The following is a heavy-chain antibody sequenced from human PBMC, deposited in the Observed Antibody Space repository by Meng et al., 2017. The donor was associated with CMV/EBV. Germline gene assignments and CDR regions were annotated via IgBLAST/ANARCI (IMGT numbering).Heavy chain of an antibody. CDR2: IYHSGST. J-gene: IGHJ4*02. V-gene: IGHV4-39*07. D-gene: IGHD7-27*01. Sequence: SETLSLTCTVSGGSISSSSYYWGWIRQPPGKGLEWIGSIYHSGSTYYNPSLKSRVTISVDTSKNQFSLKLSSVTAADTAVYYCATENFSPGDHRLFDYWGQGTLVTVSS. CDR1: GGSISSSSYY. CDR3: ATENFSPGDHRLFDY.